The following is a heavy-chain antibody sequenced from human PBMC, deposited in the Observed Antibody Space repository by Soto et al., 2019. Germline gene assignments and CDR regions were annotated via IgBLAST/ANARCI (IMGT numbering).Heavy chain of an antibody. CDR2: ISGSGDGT. V-gene: IGHV3-23*01. Sequence: HPVGSLRLSCAASGSTFSSFALSWVRQAPGKGLEWVSAISGSGDGTDYADSVKGRFTISRDNSKNTLYLQMNSLRAEDTAVYYCAGPGYSSQDYWGQGALVTVSS. CDR1: GSTFSSFA. J-gene: IGHJ4*02. D-gene: IGHD5-18*01. CDR3: AGPGYSSQDY.